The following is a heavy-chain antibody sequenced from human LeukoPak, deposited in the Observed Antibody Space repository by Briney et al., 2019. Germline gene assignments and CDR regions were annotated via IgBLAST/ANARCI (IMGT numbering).Heavy chain of an antibody. Sequence: PGGSLRLSCAASGFTFSKYCMLWVRQAPGKGLESVSRINTDGTVTTYADSVKGRFTVFRDNADNTMILQMNSVRDEDTAVYYCATKQWLAPPPDSWGQGTPVTVSS. D-gene: IGHD6-19*01. J-gene: IGHJ4*02. V-gene: IGHV3-74*01. CDR1: GFTFSKYC. CDR2: INTDGTVT. CDR3: ATKQWLAPPPDS.